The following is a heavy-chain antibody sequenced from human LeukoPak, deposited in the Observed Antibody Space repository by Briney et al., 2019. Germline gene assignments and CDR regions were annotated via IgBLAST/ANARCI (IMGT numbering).Heavy chain of an antibody. CDR1: GFTVSSNY. CDR2: IYSGGST. D-gene: IGHD1-1*01. CDR3: AKDASSGTFDY. V-gene: IGHV3-66*01. J-gene: IGHJ4*02. Sequence: PGGSLRLSCVAFGFTVSSNYMNWVRQAPGKGLEWVSVIYSGGSTYYADSVKGRFTISRDNPKNTLYLQMNSLRAEDTAVYYCAKDASSGTFDYWGQGTLVTVSS.